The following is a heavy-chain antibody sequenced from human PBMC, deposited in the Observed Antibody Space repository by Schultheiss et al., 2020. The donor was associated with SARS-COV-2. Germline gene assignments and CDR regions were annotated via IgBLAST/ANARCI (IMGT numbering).Heavy chain of an antibody. CDR1: GFTFSSYW. CDR3: ARDKSSYYYYYGMDV. CDR2: INSDGSST. J-gene: IGHJ6*02. Sequence: GESLKISCAASGFTFSSYWMHWVHQAPGKGLVWVSRINSDGSSTSYADSVKGRFTISRDNAKNTLYLQMNSLRAEDTAVYYCARDKSSYYYYYGMDVWGQGTTVTVSS. V-gene: IGHV3-74*01.